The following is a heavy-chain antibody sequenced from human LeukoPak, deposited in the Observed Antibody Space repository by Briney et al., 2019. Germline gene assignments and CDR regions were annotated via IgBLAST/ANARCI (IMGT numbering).Heavy chain of an antibody. CDR3: ARDSAQQWLVRRFNYFQH. CDR1: GFTFSSYA. D-gene: IGHD6-19*01. Sequence: PGGSLRLSCAASGFTFSSYAMSWVRQAPGRGLECVSAISGSGDSTYYADPVKGRFTISRDNSKNTLYLQMNSLRAEDTAVYYCARDSAQQWLVRRFNYFQHWGQGTLVTVSS. V-gene: IGHV3-23*01. J-gene: IGHJ1*01. CDR2: ISGSGDST.